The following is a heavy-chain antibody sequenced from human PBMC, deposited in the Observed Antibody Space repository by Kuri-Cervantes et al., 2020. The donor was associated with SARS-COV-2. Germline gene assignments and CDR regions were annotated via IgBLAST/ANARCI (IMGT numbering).Heavy chain of an antibody. J-gene: IGHJ4*02. CDR3: AKDQDSYDSSGQFDY. D-gene: IGHD3-22*01. CDR2: IYSGGSST. V-gene: IGHV3-23*03. Sequence: GGSLRLSCAASGFTFSSYAMSWVRQAPGKGLEWVSVIYSGGSSTYYADSVKGRFTISRDNSKNTLYLQMNSLRAEDTAVYYCAKDQDSYDSSGQFDYWGQGTLVTVSS. CDR1: GFTFSSYA.